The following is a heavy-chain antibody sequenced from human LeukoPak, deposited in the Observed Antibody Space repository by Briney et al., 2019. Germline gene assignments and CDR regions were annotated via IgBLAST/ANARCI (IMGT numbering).Heavy chain of an antibody. V-gene: IGHV3-7*01. J-gene: IGHJ4*02. Sequence: GGSLRLSCAASGFTFSTSTMSWFRQAPGKGLEWVANIKQDGSEKYYVDSVKGRFTISRDNAKNSLYLQMNSLRAEDTAVYYCARSYSGYEFDYWGQGTLVTVSS. D-gene: IGHD5-12*01. CDR2: IKQDGSEK. CDR1: GFTFSTST. CDR3: ARSYSGYEFDY.